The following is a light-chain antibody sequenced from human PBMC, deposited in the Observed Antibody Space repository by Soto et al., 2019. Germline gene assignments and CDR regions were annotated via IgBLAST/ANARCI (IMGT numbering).Light chain of an antibody. CDR1: ESVLDKSNNKDY. V-gene: IGKV4-1*01. CDR2: WAS. CDR3: QHYYNKGGM. Sequence: EIVMTQSPDSLAVSLGERATINCKSSESVLDKSNNKDYLAWYQQKPGQPPKLLMYWASTRESGVPDRFIGGGSGKDFTLTINSVQAEDVAVYICQHYYNKGGMFGQGTSVEI. J-gene: IGKJ1*01.